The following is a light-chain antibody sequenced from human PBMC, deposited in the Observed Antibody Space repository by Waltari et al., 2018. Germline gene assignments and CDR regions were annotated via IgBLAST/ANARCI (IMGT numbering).Light chain of an antibody. CDR3: NSYAGSSSWV. J-gene: IGLJ3*02. V-gene: IGLV2-14*01. CDR1: SSDVGFYNY. Sequence: QSALTKPASVSGSPGQSITISCTGTSSDVGFYNYVSWYQQHPGKAPKLMLYDVSERPSGVSNRFSGSKSGNTASLTISGLQAEDEADYYCNSYAGSSSWVFGGGTKLTVL. CDR2: DVS.